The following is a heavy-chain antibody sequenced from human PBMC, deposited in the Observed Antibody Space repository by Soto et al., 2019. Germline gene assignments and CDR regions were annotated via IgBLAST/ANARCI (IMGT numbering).Heavy chain of an antibody. CDR3: VRDREGSGWVRLLPRQFFALDY. D-gene: IGHD6-19*01. CDR2: ISFDGTNT. Sequence: QVQLVESGGGVVQPGRSLRLSCAASGFTFSSYAMQWVRQAPGKGLEWVAVISFDGTNTYYADSVKGRFTISRDNSKNTLYLQMNSLRTEDTAIYYCVRDREGSGWVRLLPRQFFALDYWGQGTLVTVSS. V-gene: IGHV3-30-3*01. CDR1: GFTFSSYA. J-gene: IGHJ4*02.